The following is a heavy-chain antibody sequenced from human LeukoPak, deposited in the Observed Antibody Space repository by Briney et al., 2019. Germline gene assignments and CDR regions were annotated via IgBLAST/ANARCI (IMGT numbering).Heavy chain of an antibody. CDR1: GYTFISYD. CDR3: AIKIASTRLGVRYYYMDV. CDR2: MNPKSGNT. V-gene: IGHV1-8*01. D-gene: IGHD2-2*01. Sequence: GASVKVSCKASGYTFISYDIVWLRQATGQGLEWMGYMNPKSGNTDYVQNFQGRVTMTRDTSITTAYMDLSGLRSEDTAVYYCAIKIASTRLGVRYYYMDVWGEGTTVTISS. J-gene: IGHJ6*03.